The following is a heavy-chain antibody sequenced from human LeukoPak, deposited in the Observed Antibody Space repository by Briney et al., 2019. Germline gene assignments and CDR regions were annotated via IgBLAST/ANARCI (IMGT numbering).Heavy chain of an antibody. J-gene: IGHJ3*02. Sequence: GGSLEISCQGSGSSFTSYWIGWVRKLQGKGLEWMGIIYPGDSDTRESPSCKGQVTISADKSISTAYLQWSSLKASDTAMYYCARRRGIAARPGGIGAFDIWGQGTMVTVSS. D-gene: IGHD6-6*01. CDR3: ARRRGIAARPGGIGAFDI. CDR1: GSSFTSYW. V-gene: IGHV5-51*01. CDR2: IYPGDSDT.